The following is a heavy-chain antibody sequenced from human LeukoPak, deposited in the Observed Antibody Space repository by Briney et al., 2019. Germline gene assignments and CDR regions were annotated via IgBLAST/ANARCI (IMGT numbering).Heavy chain of an antibody. V-gene: IGHV1-69*13. Sequence: ASVKVSCKASGGTFHSYIVTWVRQAPGRGLEWMGGIVTIIGTANYAQKFQGRVTITADDSTSTAYMELRSLRSEDTAIYYCARDQRPSCLGGICYSGDYWGQGTLVTVTS. CDR3: ARDQRPSCLGGICYSGDY. CDR1: GGTFHSYI. CDR2: IVTIIGTA. D-gene: IGHD2-15*01. J-gene: IGHJ4*02.